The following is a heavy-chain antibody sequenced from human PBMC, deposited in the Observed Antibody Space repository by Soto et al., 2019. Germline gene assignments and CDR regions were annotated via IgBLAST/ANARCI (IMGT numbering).Heavy chain of an antibody. CDR3: AKVRPLRDCTSTSCLGAFDI. CDR2: LPPRADTK. CDR1: HFTLRALP. J-gene: IGHJ3*02. D-gene: IGHD2-2*01. Sequence: EEQLLESGGGLVRPGGSRSLPVQPLHFTLRALPLGGAGQLPGRGREWFSALPPRADTKYYADSVKGGFTISRDNSKNTLYLRMNSLRAEDTAVYYCAKVRPLRDCTSTSCLGAFDIWGQGTMVTVS. V-gene: IGHV3-23*01.